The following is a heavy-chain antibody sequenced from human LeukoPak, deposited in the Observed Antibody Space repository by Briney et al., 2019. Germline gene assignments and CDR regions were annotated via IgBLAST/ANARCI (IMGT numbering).Heavy chain of an antibody. D-gene: IGHD4-17*01. CDR3: ARDRRVTTVTLPFDY. J-gene: IGHJ4*02. V-gene: IGHV3-21*01. CDR1: GFTFSSYS. Sequence: GGSLRLSCAASGFTFSSYSMNWVRQAPGKGLEWVSSISSSSSSYIYYADSVKGRFTISRDNAKKSLYLQMNSLRAEDTAVYYCARDRRVTTVTLPFDYWGQGTLVTVSS. CDR2: ISSSSSSYI.